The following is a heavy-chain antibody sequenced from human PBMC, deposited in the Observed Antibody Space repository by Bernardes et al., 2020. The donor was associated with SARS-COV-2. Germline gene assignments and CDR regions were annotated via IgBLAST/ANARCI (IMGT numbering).Heavy chain of an antibody. V-gene: IGHV3-53*01. CDR2: IYSDGQK. D-gene: IGHD3-10*01. CDR1: GLNVRTTY. J-gene: IGHJ6*02. Sequence: GGSLRLSCAVSGLNVRTTYWSWVRQAPGKGLEWVSVIYSDGQKFYADSVRGRFTISRDISQNTLYLQLNSLRAEDTAVYHCARENLASSGETTYHYGMDVWGQGTRVTVSS. CDR3: ARENLASSGETTYHYGMDV.